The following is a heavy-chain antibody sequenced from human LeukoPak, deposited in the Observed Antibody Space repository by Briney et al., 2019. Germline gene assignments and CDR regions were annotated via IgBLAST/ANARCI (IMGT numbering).Heavy chain of an antibody. CDR1: GGSFSGHY. CDR3: ARVLKDYGDIEYFQH. CDR2: INHSGST. D-gene: IGHD4-17*01. V-gene: IGHV4-34*01. Sequence: PSETLSLTCAVYGGSFSGHYWSWIRQPPGKGLEWIGGINHSGSTNYNPSLKSRVTISVDTSKNQFSLKLSSVTAADTAVYYCARVLKDYGDIEYFQHWGQGTLVTVSS. J-gene: IGHJ1*01.